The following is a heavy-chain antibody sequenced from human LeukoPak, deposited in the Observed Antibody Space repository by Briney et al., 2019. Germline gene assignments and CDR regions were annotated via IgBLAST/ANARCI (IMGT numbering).Heavy chain of an antibody. CDR2: MNPNSGNT. D-gene: IGHD2-15*01. J-gene: IGHJ4*02. V-gene: IGHV1-8*01. CDR3: ARGGYCSGGSCRKGYYFDY. CDR1: GYTFTSYD. Sequence: ASVKVSCKASGYTFTSYDINWVRQATGQGLEWMGWMNPNSGNTGYAQKFQGRDTMTRNTSISTAYMELSSLRSEDTAVYYCARGGYCSGGSCRKGYYFDYWGQGTLVTVSS.